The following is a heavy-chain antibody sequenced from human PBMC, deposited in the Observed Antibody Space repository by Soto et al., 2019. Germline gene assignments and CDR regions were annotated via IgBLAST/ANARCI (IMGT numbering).Heavy chain of an antibody. CDR3: ASRKYSGSYRMGMNY. V-gene: IGHV4-39*01. J-gene: IGHJ4*02. D-gene: IGHD1-26*01. Sequence: SETLSLTCTVSGGSISSSSYYWGWIRQPPGKGLEWIGSIYYSGSTYYNPSLKSRVTISVDTSKNQFSLKLSSVTAADTAVYYCASRKYSGSYRMGMNYWGQGTLVTVSS. CDR1: GGSISSSSYY. CDR2: IYYSGST.